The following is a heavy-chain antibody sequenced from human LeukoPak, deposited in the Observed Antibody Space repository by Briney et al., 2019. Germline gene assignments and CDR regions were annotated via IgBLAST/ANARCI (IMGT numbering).Heavy chain of an antibody. Sequence: GSLRLSCAASGFTFNSYAMTWVRQAPGKGLEWVSGISGSGGTTYYADSVQGRFTISRDNSKNTLYLQMKSLRAEDTAIYYCTKDPPLMITFGGVISWGQGTLVTVSS. J-gene: IGHJ5*02. D-gene: IGHD3-16*02. CDR2: ISGSGGTT. CDR1: GFTFNSYA. CDR3: TKDPPLMITFGGVIS. V-gene: IGHV3-23*01.